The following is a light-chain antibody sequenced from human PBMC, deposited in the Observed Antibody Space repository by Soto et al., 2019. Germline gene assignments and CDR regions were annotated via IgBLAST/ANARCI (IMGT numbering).Light chain of an antibody. CDR1: QAITNY. CDR3: QKYNRAPET. J-gene: IGKJ1*01. Sequence: DIQITQSPSSLSASVGDRVTITCRASQAITNYLAWYQQKPGKVPKLLIYAASTLQSGVPSRFSGSGSGTDFTLTISSLQPEDVATYYCQKYNRAPETFGQGTKVEIK. CDR2: AAS. V-gene: IGKV1-27*01.